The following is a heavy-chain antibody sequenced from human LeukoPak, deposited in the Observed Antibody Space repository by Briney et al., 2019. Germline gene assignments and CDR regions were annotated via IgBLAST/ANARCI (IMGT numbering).Heavy chain of an antibody. CDR1: GFTFSSYG. J-gene: IGHJ3*02. Sequence: PGRSLRLSCAASGFTFSSYGMHWVRQAPGKWLEWVAVISYDGSNKYYADSVKGRFTISRDNSKNTLYLQMNSLRAEDTAVYYCAKDLSIFGVVMGSAFDIWGQGTMVTVSS. CDR3: AKDLSIFGVVMGSAFDI. V-gene: IGHV3-30*18. CDR2: ISYDGSNK. D-gene: IGHD3-3*01.